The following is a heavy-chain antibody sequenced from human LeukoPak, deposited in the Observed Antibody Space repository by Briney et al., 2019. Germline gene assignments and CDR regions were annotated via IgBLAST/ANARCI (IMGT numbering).Heavy chain of an antibody. V-gene: IGHV3-23*01. J-gene: IGHJ1*01. D-gene: IGHD2-21*02. CDR2: IGYTGDST. CDR3: ARGDYGDRQYFQH. Sequence: PGGSLRLSCAASGFTFSSYAMNWVRQAPGKGLEWVSGIGYTGDSTFYADSVKGRFTVSRDSSKNTLFLHMNSLRAEDTAVYYCARGDYGDRQYFQHWGQGTLVTVSS. CDR1: GFTFSSYA.